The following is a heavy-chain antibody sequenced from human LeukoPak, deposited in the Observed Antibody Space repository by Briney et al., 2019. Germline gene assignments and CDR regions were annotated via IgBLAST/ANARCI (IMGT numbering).Heavy chain of an antibody. CDR2: IYYSGST. V-gene: IGHV4-59*01. CDR1: GGSISSYY. Sequence: AETLSLTCTVSGGSISSYYWNWIRQPPGKGLEWIGYIYYSGSTNYNPSLKSRVTISLDTSKNQFSLKLSSVTAADTAVYYCARAPRGYSYDFDYWGQGTLVTVSS. J-gene: IGHJ4*02. D-gene: IGHD5-18*01. CDR3: ARAPRGYSYDFDY.